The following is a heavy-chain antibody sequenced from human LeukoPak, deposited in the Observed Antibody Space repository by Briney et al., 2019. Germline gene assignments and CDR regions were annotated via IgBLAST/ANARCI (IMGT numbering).Heavy chain of an antibody. Sequence: SETLSLTCTVSGGSISSYYWSWIRQPPGKGLEWIGEINHSGSTNYNPSLKSRVTISVDTSKNQFSLKLSSVTAADTAVYYCARKMRWSAFDIWGQGTMVTVSS. CDR3: ARKMRWSAFDI. J-gene: IGHJ3*02. D-gene: IGHD2-8*01. CDR2: INHSGST. V-gene: IGHV4-34*01. CDR1: GGSISSYY.